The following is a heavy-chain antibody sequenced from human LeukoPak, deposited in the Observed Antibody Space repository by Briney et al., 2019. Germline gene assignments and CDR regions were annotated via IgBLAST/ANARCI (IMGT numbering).Heavy chain of an antibody. D-gene: IGHD2-2*01. J-gene: IGHJ5*02. Sequence: SETLSLTCTVSGGSISSSSYYWGWIRQPPGKGLEWIGSIYHSGSTYYNPSLKSRVTISVDTSKNQFSLKLSSVTAADTAVYYCAREEYQVGWFDPWGQGTLVTVSS. CDR2: IYHSGST. V-gene: IGHV4-39*07. CDR3: AREEYQVGWFDP. CDR1: GGSISSSSYY.